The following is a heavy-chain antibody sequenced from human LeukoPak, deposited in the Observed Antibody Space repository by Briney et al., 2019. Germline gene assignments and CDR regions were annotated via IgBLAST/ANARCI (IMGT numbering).Heavy chain of an antibody. Sequence: PSETLSLTCAVYGGSFSGYYWSWIRQPPGKGLEWIGEINHSGSTNYNPSLKSRVTISVDTSNNQFSLKLSSVTAADTAVYYCARQWFYYYYYMDVWGKGTTVTISS. V-gene: IGHV4-34*01. CDR3: ARQWFYYYYYMDV. CDR1: GGSFSGYY. D-gene: IGHD3-22*01. CDR2: INHSGST. J-gene: IGHJ6*03.